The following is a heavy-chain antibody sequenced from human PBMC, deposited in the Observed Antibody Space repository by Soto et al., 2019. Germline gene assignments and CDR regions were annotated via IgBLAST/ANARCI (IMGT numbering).Heavy chain of an antibody. CDR1: GYTLTELS. Sequence: AASVKVSCKVSGYTLTELSMHWVRQAPGKGLEWMGGFDPEDGETIYAQKFQGRVTMTEDTSTDTAYMELSSLRSEDTAVYYCATGEGIAAAGPGIDYWGQGTLVTVSS. J-gene: IGHJ4*02. D-gene: IGHD6-13*01. V-gene: IGHV1-24*01. CDR3: ATGEGIAAAGPGIDY. CDR2: FDPEDGET.